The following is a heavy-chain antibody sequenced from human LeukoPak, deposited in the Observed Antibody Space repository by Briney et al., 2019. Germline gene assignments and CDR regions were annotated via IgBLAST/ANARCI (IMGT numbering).Heavy chain of an antibody. V-gene: IGHV4-39*01. D-gene: IGHD4-17*01. Sequence: SETLSLTCTVSGGSISSSTYYWGWIRQSPGKGLEWIGSIYYSGTTYYNPSLKSRVTISVDTSKNQFSLKLSSVTATDTAVFYCACNYGDYAPFDYWGQGTLVTVSS. J-gene: IGHJ4*02. CDR1: GGSISSSTYY. CDR2: IYYSGTT. CDR3: ACNYGDYAPFDY.